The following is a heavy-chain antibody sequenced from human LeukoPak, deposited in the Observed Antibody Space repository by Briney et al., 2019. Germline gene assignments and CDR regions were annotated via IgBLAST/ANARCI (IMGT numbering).Heavy chain of an antibody. CDR2: ISSSGSTI. V-gene: IGHV3-11*01. CDR3: ARGRSITMVRGVIIPW. Sequence: GGSLRLSCAASGFTFSDYYMSWIRQAPGKGLEWVSYISSSGSTIYYADSVKGRFTISRDSAKNSLYLQMNSLRAEDTAVYYCARGRSITMVRGVIIPWWGQGTLVTVSS. D-gene: IGHD3-10*01. CDR1: GFTFSDYY. J-gene: IGHJ4*02.